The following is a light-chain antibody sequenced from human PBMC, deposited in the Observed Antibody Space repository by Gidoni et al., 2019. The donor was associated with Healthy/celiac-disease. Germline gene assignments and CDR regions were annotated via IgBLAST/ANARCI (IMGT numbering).Light chain of an antibody. V-gene: IGKV1-27*01. CDR3: QKYNSALLFT. Sequence: DIQLPQSPSSLSASVRDRVTITCRASPGISNYLAWYQQKPGKVPKLLIYAASTLQSGVPSRFSGSGSGTDYTLTISSLQPEDVATDYCQKYNSALLFTFGPGTKVEIK. CDR2: AAS. J-gene: IGKJ3*01. CDR1: PGISNY.